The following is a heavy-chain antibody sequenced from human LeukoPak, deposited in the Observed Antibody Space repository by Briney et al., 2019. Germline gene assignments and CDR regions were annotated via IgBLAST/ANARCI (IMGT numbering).Heavy chain of an antibody. CDR3: AKAGYSSGWYGGGYFDY. CDR1: GFTFDEYA. D-gene: IGHD6-19*01. V-gene: IGHV3-43*02. CDR2: ITGDGVNT. Sequence: GGSLRLSCAASGFTFDEYAMHWVSQAPGKGLEWVSLITGDGVNTYYVESVKGRFTISRDNSKNSLYLQMNSLRTEDTALYYCAKAGYSSGWYGGGYFDYWGQGTLVTVSS. J-gene: IGHJ4*02.